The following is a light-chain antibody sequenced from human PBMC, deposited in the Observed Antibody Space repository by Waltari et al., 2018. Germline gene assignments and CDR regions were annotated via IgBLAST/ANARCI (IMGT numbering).Light chain of an antibody. CDR3: MFWPSNVWV. V-gene: IGLV5-37*01. J-gene: IGLJ3*02. CDR2: YNSDSEK. Sequence: QPVLTQTTSSSASPGESARLTCTLPSAINVGDFNISWYQQKPGSPPRFLLYYNSDSEKAQGSGVPSRFSGSKDASANAGILLISGLQSEDEADYYCMFWPSNVWVFGGGTKLTVL. CDR1: SAINVGDFN.